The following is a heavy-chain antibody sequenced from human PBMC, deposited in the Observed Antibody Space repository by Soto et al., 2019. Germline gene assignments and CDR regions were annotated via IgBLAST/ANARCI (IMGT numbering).Heavy chain of an antibody. Sequence: GGSLRLACAASGFIFKMYWMHWVRQSPGKGLVWISRIYNDGTYSDYADSVRGRFTISRDNVNDTLYLQMNNLRAEDSGLYYCTRGPRPISTGTGAYWGQGTQVTVSS. CDR1: GFIFKMYW. V-gene: IGHV3-74*01. CDR2: IYNDGTYS. D-gene: IGHD3-10*01. CDR3: TRGPRPISTGTGAY. J-gene: IGHJ4*02.